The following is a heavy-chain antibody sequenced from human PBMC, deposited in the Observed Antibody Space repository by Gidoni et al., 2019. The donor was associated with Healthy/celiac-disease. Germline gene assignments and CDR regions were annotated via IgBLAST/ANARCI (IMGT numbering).Heavy chain of an antibody. CDR3: AHRRTHYFWSGYSQYYFDY. CDR2: IYWDDDK. CDR1: GFSPSTSGVG. Sequence: QITLKASGHKLVNPTKTLTLTCTFSGFSPSTSGVGVGWLRQPPGKALERLALIYWDDDKRYSPSLKSRLTITTNTSKNQVFLTMTNMDPAATATYYCAHRRTHYFWSGYSQYYFDYWGQGTLVTVSS. D-gene: IGHD3-3*01. J-gene: IGHJ4*02. V-gene: IGHV2-5*02.